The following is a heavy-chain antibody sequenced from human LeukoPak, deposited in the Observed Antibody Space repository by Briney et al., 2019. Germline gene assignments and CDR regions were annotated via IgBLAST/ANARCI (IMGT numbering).Heavy chain of an antibody. CDR3: ARDVLGYSSTYGMDV. Sequence: GGSLRLSCAASGFTFSSYWMHWVRQAPGKGLVWVSRTNTDGSSTTYADSVKGRFTISRDNSKNTLYLQMNSLRAEDTAVYYCARDVLGYSSTYGMDVWGQGTTVTVSS. D-gene: IGHD6-13*01. J-gene: IGHJ6*02. V-gene: IGHV3-74*03. CDR2: TNTDGSST. CDR1: GFTFSSYW.